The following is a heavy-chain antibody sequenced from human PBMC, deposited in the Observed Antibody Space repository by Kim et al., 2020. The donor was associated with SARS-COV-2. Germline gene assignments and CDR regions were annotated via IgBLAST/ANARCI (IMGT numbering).Heavy chain of an antibody. CDR2: ISSSSSTI. CDR3: ARDSLPYDSSGYYYGPHAFDI. D-gene: IGHD3-22*01. CDR1: GFTFSSYS. V-gene: IGHV3-48*02. J-gene: IGHJ3*02. Sequence: GGSLRLSCAASGFTFSSYSMNWVRQAPGKGLEWVSYISSSSSTIYYADSVKGRFTISRDNAKNSLYLQMNSLRDEDTAVYYCARDSLPYDSSGYYYGPHAFDIWGQGTMVTVSS.